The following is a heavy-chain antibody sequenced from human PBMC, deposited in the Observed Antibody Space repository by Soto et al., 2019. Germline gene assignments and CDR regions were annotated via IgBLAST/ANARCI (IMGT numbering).Heavy chain of an antibody. J-gene: IGHJ4*02. Sequence: GASVKVSCKASGYIFTNYDINWVRQATGQGLEWLGWMNPNSGDTGYAQKFQGRLTMTRNTAISTAYMELSSLKSDDTAVYYCARNRRETGDFDYWGQGTLVTVSS. CDR2: MNPNSGDT. D-gene: IGHD7-27*01. CDR1: GYIFTNYD. CDR3: ARNRRETGDFDY. V-gene: IGHV1-8*01.